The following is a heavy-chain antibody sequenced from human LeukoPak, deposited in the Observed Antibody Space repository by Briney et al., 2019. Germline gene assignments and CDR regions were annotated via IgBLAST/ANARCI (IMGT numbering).Heavy chain of an antibody. J-gene: IGHJ4*02. D-gene: IGHD3-22*01. CDR1: GFTFSSYE. CDR2: ISSGGSTI. V-gene: IGHV3-48*03. Sequence: GGSLRLSCAASGFTFSSYEMNWVRQAPGKGLEWVSYISSGGSTIYYADSVKGRFTISRDNSKNTLYLQMNSLRAEDTAVYYCAKDSWAYYYDSSGYSLIGYFDYWGQGTLVTVSS. CDR3: AKDSWAYYYDSSGYSLIGYFDY.